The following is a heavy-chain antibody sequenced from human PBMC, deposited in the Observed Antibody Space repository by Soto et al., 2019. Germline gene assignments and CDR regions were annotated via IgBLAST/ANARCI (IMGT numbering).Heavy chain of an antibody. D-gene: IGHD6-19*01. CDR2: IWYDGSNK. CDR3: ARGSSGWDLYYYYGMDV. J-gene: IGHJ6*02. Sequence: GGSLRLSCAASGFTFSSYGMHWVRQAPGKGLEWVAVIWYDGSNKYYADSVKGRFTISRDNSKNTLYLQMNSLRAEDTAVYYCARGSSGWDLYYYYGMDVWGQGTTVTVSS. CDR1: GFTFSSYG. V-gene: IGHV3-33*01.